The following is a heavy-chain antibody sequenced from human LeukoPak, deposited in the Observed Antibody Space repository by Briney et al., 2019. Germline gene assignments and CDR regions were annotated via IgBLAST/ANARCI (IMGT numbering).Heavy chain of an antibody. J-gene: IGHJ4*02. V-gene: IGHV3-30-3*01. CDR3: ARGRASSGPVPFDY. Sequence: GGSLRLSCAASGFTFSSYAMHWVRQAPGKGLEWVAVISYDGSNKYYADSVKGRFTISRDNSKNTLYLQMNSLRAEDTAVYYCARGRASSGPVPFDYWGQGTLVVASS. CDR2: ISYDGSNK. CDR1: GFTFSSYA. D-gene: IGHD6-19*01.